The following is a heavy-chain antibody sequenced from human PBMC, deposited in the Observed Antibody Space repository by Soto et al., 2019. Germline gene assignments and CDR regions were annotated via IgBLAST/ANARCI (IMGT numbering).Heavy chain of an antibody. Sequence: PGGSLRLSCAASGFTFSNAWVNWVRQAPGKGLEWVGRIKSKTDGGTTDYAAPVKGRFTISRDDSKNTLYLQMNSLKTEDTAVYYCTTDWEIPRFWSRATPLKYGMDVWGQGTTVPVSS. CDR1: GFTFSNAW. D-gene: IGHD3-3*01. V-gene: IGHV3-15*07. J-gene: IGHJ6*02. CDR2: IKSKTDGGTT. CDR3: TTDWEIPRFWSRATPLKYGMDV.